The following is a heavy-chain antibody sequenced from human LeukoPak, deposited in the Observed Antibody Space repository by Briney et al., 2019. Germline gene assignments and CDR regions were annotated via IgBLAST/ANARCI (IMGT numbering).Heavy chain of an antibody. CDR1: VYTLTELS. CDR3: HAYYYGSGIDDDY. J-gene: IGHJ4*02. V-gene: IGHV1-24*01. D-gene: IGHD3-10*01. Sequence: ASVTVSCKVSVYTLTELSMHWVRQAPGKGLEWMGGFDPEDGETIYAQKFQGRVTMTEDTSTDTAYMELSSLRSEDTAVYYCHAYYYGSGIDDDYWGQGTLVTVSS. CDR2: FDPEDGET.